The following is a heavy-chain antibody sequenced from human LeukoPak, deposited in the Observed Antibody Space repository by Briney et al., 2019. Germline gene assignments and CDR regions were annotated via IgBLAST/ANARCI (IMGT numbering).Heavy chain of an antibody. D-gene: IGHD1-14*01. Sequence: PGGSLRLSCAASGFTFSSYGMHWVRQAPGKGLEWVSAISGSGGRTYYADSVKGRFTVSRDNSKNTLYLQLNSLRAEDTAVYYCAKRPPFDYWGQGTLVTVSS. V-gene: IGHV3-23*01. CDR3: AKRPPFDY. CDR2: ISGSGGRT. CDR1: GFTFSSYG. J-gene: IGHJ4*02.